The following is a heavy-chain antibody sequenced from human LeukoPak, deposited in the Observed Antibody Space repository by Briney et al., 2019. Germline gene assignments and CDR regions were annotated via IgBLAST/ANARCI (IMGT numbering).Heavy chain of an antibody. V-gene: IGHV3-23*01. Sequence: PGESLTLSCAASGFTFSSYSMSWVRQAPGKGLEWVSSISGSGGSTYYADSVKGRFTISRDNAKTFLYLQMNSLSAEDLALYYCAKVVAAAGTKEFDDAFYVWGQGPMATVSS. J-gene: IGHJ3*01. D-gene: IGHD6-13*01. CDR1: GFTFSSYS. CDR2: ISGSGGST. CDR3: AKVVAAAGTKEFDDAFYV.